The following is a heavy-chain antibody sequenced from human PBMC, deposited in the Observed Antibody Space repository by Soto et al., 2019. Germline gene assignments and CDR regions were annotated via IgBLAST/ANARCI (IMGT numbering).Heavy chain of an antibody. V-gene: IGHV3-33*01. D-gene: IGHD5-18*01. Sequence: QVQLVESRGGVVQPGRSLRLSCAASGFTFSSYGMHWVRQAPGKGLEWVAVIWYDGTNKYYADSVKGRFTISRDNSKNTLYLQMNSLRAEDTAVYYCARDRRIQLWSTHRCFDPWGQGTLVTVSS. J-gene: IGHJ5*02. CDR2: IWYDGTNK. CDR1: GFTFSSYG. CDR3: ARDRRIQLWSTHRCFDP.